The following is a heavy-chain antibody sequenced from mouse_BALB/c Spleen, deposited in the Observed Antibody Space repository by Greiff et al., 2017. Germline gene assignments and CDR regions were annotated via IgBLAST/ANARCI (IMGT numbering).Heavy chain of an antibody. V-gene: IGHV5-12-1*01. CDR2: ISSGGGST. J-gene: IGHJ3*01. CDR1: GFAFSSYD. CDR3: ARTGHDRYLDWFAY. Sequence: EVHLVESGGGLVKPGGSLKLSCAASGFAFSSYDMSWVRQTPEKRLEWVAYISSGGGSTYYPDTVKGRFTISRDNAKNTLYLQMSSLKSEDTAMYYCARTGHDRYLDWFAYWGQGTLVTVSA. D-gene: IGHD2-14*01.